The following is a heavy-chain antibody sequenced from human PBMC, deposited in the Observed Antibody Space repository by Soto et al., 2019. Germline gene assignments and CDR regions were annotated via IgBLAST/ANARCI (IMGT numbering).Heavy chain of an antibody. D-gene: IGHD4-4*01. CDR1: GFTFSSYA. J-gene: IGHJ6*02. CDR3: ARTVTPSPYYYYGMDV. Sequence: PGGSLRLSCAASGFTFSSYAMHRVRQAPGKGLEWVAVISYDGSNKYYADSVKGRFTISRDNSKNTLYLQMNSLRAEDTAVYYCARTVTPSPYYYYGMDVWGQGTTVTVSS. V-gene: IGHV3-30-3*01. CDR2: ISYDGSNK.